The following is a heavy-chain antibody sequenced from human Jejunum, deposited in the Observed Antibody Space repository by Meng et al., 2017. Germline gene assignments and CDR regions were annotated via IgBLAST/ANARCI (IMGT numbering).Heavy chain of an antibody. V-gene: IGHV4-59*01. D-gene: IGHD5-24*01. CDR3: ARLRNDNNYEIDY. Sequence: SETLSLTCTVSGGSISSYYWSWIRQTPGKGPEWIGCIHYSGGTNYNPSLKSRLSISIDTSKNQFSLRLNSLTAADTAIYYCARLRNDNNYEIDYWGQGTLVTAPQ. CDR1: GGSISSYY. CDR2: IHYSGGT. J-gene: IGHJ4*02.